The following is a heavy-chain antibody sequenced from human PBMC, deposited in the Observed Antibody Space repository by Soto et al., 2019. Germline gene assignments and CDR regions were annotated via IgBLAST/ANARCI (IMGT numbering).Heavy chain of an antibody. CDR1: GFTFSSYW. V-gene: IGHV3-74*01. CDR2: INSDGSST. CDR3: ARGADSYDFWSGYYYYGMDV. D-gene: IGHD3-3*01. J-gene: IGHJ6*02. Sequence: GGSLRLSCAASGFTFSSYWMHWVRQAPGKGLVWVSRINSDGSSTSYADSVKGRFTISRDNAKNTLYLQMNSLRAEDTAVYYCARGADSYDFWSGYYYYGMDVWSQGTTVTVSS.